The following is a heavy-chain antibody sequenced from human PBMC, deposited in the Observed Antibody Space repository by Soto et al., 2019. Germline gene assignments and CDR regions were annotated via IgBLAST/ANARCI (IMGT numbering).Heavy chain of an antibody. D-gene: IGHD5-12*01. CDR1: GFTFDDYT. CDR3: AKDIVATIDYCYGMDV. J-gene: IGHJ6*02. Sequence: GGSLRLSCAASGFTFDDYTMHWVRQAPGKGLEWVSLISWDGGSTYYADSVKGRFTISRDNSKNSLYLQMNSLRTEDTALYYCAKDIVATIDYCYGMDVWGQGTTVTVSS. CDR2: ISWDGGST. V-gene: IGHV3-43*01.